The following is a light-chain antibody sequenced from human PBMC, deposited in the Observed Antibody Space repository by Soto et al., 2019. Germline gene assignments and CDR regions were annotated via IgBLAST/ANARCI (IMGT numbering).Light chain of an antibody. CDR2: GAS. CDR3: QQRSNWSIT. Sequence: EIVLTQSPATLSLSPGERATLSCRASQSVSSYLAWYQQKPGQAPRLLIYGASNRATGIPARFSGSGSGTDFTLTISSLEPEDSAVYYCQQRSNWSITFGQGTKVDIK. V-gene: IGKV3-11*01. J-gene: IGKJ1*01. CDR1: QSVSSY.